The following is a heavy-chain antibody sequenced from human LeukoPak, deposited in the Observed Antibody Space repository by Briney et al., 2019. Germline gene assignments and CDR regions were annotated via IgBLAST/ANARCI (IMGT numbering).Heavy chain of an antibody. D-gene: IGHD6-19*01. CDR2: INQDGSEK. CDR1: GFTLGVYW. J-gene: IGHJ5*02. CDR3: AREIPVAGKRSWFDP. Sequence: TGGSLRLSCVASGFTLGVYWMTWVRQGPGKGLECVANINQDGSEKNYVDSVKGRFSVSRDNAKNSLYLYINSLRVEDTAIYYCAREIPVAGKRSWFDPWGQGTLVTVSS. V-gene: IGHV3-7*04.